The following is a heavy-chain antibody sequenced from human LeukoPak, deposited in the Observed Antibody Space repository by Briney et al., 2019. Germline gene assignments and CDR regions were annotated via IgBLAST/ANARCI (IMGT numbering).Heavy chain of an antibody. CDR1: GGSFSGYY. Sequence: SETLSLTCAVYGGSFSGYYWSWIRQPPGKGLEWIGEINHSGSTNYNPSLKSRVTISVDTSKNQFSLKPSSVTAADTAVYYCARRGAVALSYWGQGTLVTVSS. CDR2: INHSGST. D-gene: IGHD6-19*01. CDR3: ARRGAVALSY. V-gene: IGHV4-34*01. J-gene: IGHJ4*02.